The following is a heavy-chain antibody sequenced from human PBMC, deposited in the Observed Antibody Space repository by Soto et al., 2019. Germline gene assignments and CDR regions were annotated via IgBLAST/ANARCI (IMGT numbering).Heavy chain of an antibody. Sequence: ASVKVSCKASGYTFTSYGISWVRQAPGQRLEWMGWINAGNGNTKYSQKFQGRVTITRDTSASTAYMELSSLRSEDTAVYYCARAVAVPADFAYWGQGTLVTVSS. V-gene: IGHV1-3*01. CDR2: INAGNGNT. D-gene: IGHD6-19*01. J-gene: IGHJ4*02. CDR3: ARAVAVPADFAY. CDR1: GYTFTSYG.